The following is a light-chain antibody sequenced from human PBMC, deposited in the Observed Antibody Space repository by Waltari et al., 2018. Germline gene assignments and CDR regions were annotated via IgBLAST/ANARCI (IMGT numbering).Light chain of an antibody. CDR3: LQSSSLPIT. Sequence: TCRASQSIGTSLNWYQQKPDQTPKLLIKYASQSISGVPSRFSGSGSETEFTLTINSLEAEDVATYYCLQSSSLPITFGQGTRLEI. V-gene: IGKV6-21*02. CDR2: YAS. CDR1: QSIGTS. J-gene: IGKJ5*01.